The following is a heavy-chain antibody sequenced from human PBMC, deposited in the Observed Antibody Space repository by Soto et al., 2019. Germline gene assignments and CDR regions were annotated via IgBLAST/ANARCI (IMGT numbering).Heavy chain of an antibody. CDR2: IYYSGST. V-gene: IGHV4-39*01. CDR3: ARHPLGRTGETENFDL. D-gene: IGHD7-27*01. J-gene: IGHJ2*01. Sequence: SETLSLTCTVSGGSISSSSYYWGWIRQPPGKGLEWIGSIYYSGSTYYNPSLKSRVTISVETSKNQFSRKLSSVTAADTAEYYCARHPLGRTGETENFDLWGRGTLVTVSS. CDR1: GGSISSSSYY.